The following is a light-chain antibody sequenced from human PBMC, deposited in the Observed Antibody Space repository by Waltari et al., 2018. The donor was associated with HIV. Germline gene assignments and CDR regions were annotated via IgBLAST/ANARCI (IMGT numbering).Light chain of an antibody. CDR1: RSVSSNY. V-gene: IGKV3-20*01. CDR3: QQYGTSPYT. Sequence: ENVLTQSPGTLSLSPGERATLSCRASRSVSSNYLTWYQQRPGQSPRLLIYAASPRATAIPDRFSGSGSGTDFTLTISRLEPEDFAVYYCQQYGTSPYTFGQGTKVEI. CDR2: AAS. J-gene: IGKJ2*01.